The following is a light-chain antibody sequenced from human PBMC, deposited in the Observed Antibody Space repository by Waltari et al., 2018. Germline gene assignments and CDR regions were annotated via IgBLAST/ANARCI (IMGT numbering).Light chain of an antibody. CDR1: QGMSNS. CDR2: AAS. CDR3: QQYYNTPWT. Sequence: DLQLTQSPTSLSASVGDRVTITCRASQGMSNSLAWYQQKPGKAPKLMLYAASRLESGVPSRFSGSGSGTDYTLTISSLQPEDFATYYCQQYYNTPWTFGQGTKVEIK. J-gene: IGKJ1*01. V-gene: IGKV1-NL1*01.